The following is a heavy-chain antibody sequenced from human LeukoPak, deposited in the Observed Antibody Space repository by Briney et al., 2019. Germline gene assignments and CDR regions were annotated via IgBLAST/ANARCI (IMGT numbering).Heavy chain of an antibody. CDR3: AKDYEAYCGGDCYSFFDC. Sequence: GGSLRLSCAASGFTFNSYGMHWVRQAPGKGLEWVAVISYDGSNKYYADSVEGRFTISRDNSKNTVNLQMNSLRAEDTAVYYCAKDYEAYCGGDCYSFFDCWGQGTLVTVSS. CDR1: GFTFNSYG. CDR2: ISYDGSNK. D-gene: IGHD2-21*02. V-gene: IGHV3-30*18. J-gene: IGHJ4*02.